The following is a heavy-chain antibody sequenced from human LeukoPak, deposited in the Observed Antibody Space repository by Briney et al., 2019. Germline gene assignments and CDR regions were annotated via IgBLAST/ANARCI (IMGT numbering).Heavy chain of an antibody. J-gene: IGHJ4*02. CDR2: ISYDGSNK. CDR1: GFTFSSYA. D-gene: IGHD6-13*01. CDR3: AKDHTFDSSSWYY. Sequence: GSLGLSCAASGFTFSSYAMSWVRQAPGKGLEWVAVISYDGSNKYYADSVKGRFTISRDNSKNTLYLQMNSLRAEDTAVYYCAKDHTFDSSSWYYWGQGTLVTVSS. V-gene: IGHV3-30*18.